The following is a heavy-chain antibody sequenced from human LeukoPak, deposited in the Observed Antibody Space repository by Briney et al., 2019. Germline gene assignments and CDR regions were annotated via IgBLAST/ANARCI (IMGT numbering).Heavy chain of an antibody. CDR3: AGDGAIGGWFDP. V-gene: IGHV4-59*01. J-gene: IGHJ5*02. Sequence: SETLSLTCAVSGSSLSTYYRSWVRQPPGKGLECGGYIYYNGSTNYNPSLQSRVNISVDTSKKQCSLKLSSATAAATALHYFAGDGAIGGWFDPWRQGILVTVSS. CDR2: IYYNGST. CDR1: GSSLSTYY. D-gene: IGHD3-10*01.